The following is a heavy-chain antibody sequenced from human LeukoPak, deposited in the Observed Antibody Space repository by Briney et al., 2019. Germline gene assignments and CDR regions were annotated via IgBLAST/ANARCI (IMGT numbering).Heavy chain of an antibody. CDR2: ISYDGSNK. J-gene: IGHJ4*02. V-gene: IGHV3-30-3*01. D-gene: IGHD6-6*01. Sequence: GGSLRLSCAASGFTFNNYAMHWVRQAPGKGLEWVAVISYDGSNKYYADSVKGRFTISRDNSKSTLYLQMNSLRADDTAVHYCARDSSRGGSEPEYYFDYWGQETLVTVSS. CDR1: GFTFNNYA. CDR3: ARDSSRGGSEPEYYFDY.